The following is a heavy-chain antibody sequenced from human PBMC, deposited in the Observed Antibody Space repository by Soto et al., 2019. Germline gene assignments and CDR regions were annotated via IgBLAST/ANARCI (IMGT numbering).Heavy chain of an antibody. V-gene: IGHV3-53*04. CDR3: TRAAWGLWFGYMDV. D-gene: IGHD3-10*01. CDR1: GFTVSGNY. CDR2: LYSGGDT. Sequence: PGGSLRLSCAASGFTVSGNYMSWVRQAPGKGLEWVSILYSGGDTYYADSVKGRFTISRQNSENTLYLHMNSLRTEDTAVYYCTRAAWGLWFGYMDVWGKGTTVTVSS. J-gene: IGHJ6*03.